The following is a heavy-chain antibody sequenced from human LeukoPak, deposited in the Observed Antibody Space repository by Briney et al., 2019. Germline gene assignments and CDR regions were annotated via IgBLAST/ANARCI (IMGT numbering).Heavy chain of an antibody. V-gene: IGHV3-23*01. CDR3: AKQPYSSSSSTTFDS. CDR1: GFTFSSYA. D-gene: IGHD6-6*01. CDR2: ISYSGSSV. Sequence: GGSLRLSCAASGFTFSSYAMSWVRQAPGKGLEWVSGISYSGSSVYYADSVKGRFTISRDNSKNTLYLQMNSLRAEDTAAYYCAKQPYSSSSSTTFDSWGQGTLVTVSS. J-gene: IGHJ4*02.